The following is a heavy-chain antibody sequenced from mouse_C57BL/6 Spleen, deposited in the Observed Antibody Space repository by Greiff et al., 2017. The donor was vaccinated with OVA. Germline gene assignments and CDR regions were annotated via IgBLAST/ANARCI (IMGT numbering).Heavy chain of an antibody. CDR3: ARGGGYSNYGFAMDY. J-gene: IGHJ4*01. Sequence: QVQLKQPGAELVRPGSSVKLSCKASGYTFTSYWMHWVKQRPIQGLEWIGNIDPSDSETHYNQKFKDKATLTVDKSSSTAYMQLSSLTSEDSAVYYGARGGGYSNYGFAMDYWGQGTSVTVSS. CDR2: IDPSDSET. D-gene: IGHD2-5*01. V-gene: IGHV1-52*01. CDR1: GYTFTSYW.